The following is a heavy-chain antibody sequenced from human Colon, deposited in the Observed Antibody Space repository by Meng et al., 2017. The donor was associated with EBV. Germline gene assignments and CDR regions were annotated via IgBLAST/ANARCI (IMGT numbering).Heavy chain of an antibody. CDR3: ARGTPGRSYSDY. CDR2: LGAHDGDT. D-gene: IGHD3-10*01. J-gene: IGHJ4*02. CDR1: DYTFTGYG. Sequence: QVQRVQSVPEVKTPGAAVKASCKASDYTFTGYGVSWVRQAPGQGLEWMAWLGAHDGDTSHAPKFQGRVTVSADRPTATAYMELRSLRSDDTAVYYCARGTPGRSYSDYWGQGTLVTVSS. V-gene: IGHV1-18*01.